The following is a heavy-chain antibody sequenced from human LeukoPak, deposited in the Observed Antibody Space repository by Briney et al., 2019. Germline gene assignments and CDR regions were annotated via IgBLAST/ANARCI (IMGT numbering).Heavy chain of an antibody. Sequence: GGSLRLSCAASGFTFSSYSMNWVRQAPGKGLEWVSSISSSSSYIYYADSVKGRFTISRDNAKNSLYLQMNSLRAEDTAVYYCAKNESNSSYYYFYYMDLGGKGTTVTVSS. CDR1: GFTFSSYS. CDR3: AKNESNSSYYYFYYMDL. D-gene: IGHD2-2*01. CDR2: ISSSSSYI. J-gene: IGHJ6*03. V-gene: IGHV3-21*01.